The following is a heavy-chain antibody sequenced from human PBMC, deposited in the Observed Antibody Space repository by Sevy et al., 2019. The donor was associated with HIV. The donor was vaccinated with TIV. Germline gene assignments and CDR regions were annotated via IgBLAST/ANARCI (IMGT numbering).Heavy chain of an antibody. CDR1: GFTFSSYE. Sequence: GGFLRLSCAASGFTFSSYEMNWVRQAPGKGLEWISHISNSGTAMYYSDSVRGRFTISRDNARRSLYLQMNSLRAEDTAVYYCSRDLPPSATTVPHFDCWGQGTLVTVSS. CDR2: ISNSGTAM. J-gene: IGHJ4*02. CDR3: SRDLPPSATTVPHFDC. D-gene: IGHD4-17*01. V-gene: IGHV3-48*03.